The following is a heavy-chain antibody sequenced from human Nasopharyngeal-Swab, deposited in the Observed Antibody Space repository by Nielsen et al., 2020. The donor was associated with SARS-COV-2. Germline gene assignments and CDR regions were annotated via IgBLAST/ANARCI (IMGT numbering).Heavy chain of an antibody. D-gene: IGHD2-15*01. CDR2: INHSGST. Sequence: SETLSLTCAVYGGSSSGYYWSWIRQPPGKGLEWIGEINHSGSTNYNPSLKSRVTISVDTSKNQFSLKLSSVTAADTAVYYCARGPIKQRIYYYYGMDVWGQGTTVTVSS. CDR1: GGSSSGYY. J-gene: IGHJ6*02. V-gene: IGHV4-34*01. CDR3: ARGPIKQRIYYYYGMDV.